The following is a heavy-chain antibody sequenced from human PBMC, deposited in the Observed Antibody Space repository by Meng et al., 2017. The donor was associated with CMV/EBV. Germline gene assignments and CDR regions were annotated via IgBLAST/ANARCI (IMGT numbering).Heavy chain of an antibody. J-gene: IGHJ4*02. CDR1: GFTFDAYG. CDR3: ARAQSWSYAPTPFDY. Sequence: GESLKISCAASGFTFDAYGMSWVRQAPGKGLEWVSGINWNGGSTGYADSVKGRFTISRDNAKNSLYLQMNSLRAEDTALYYCARAQSWSYAPTPFDYWGQGTLVTVSS. V-gene: IGHV3-20*04. D-gene: IGHD1-26*01. CDR2: INWNGGST.